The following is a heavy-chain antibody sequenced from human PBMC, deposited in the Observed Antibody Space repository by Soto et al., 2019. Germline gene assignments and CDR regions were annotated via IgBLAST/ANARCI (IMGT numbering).Heavy chain of an antibody. J-gene: IGHJ4*02. V-gene: IGHV3-30-3*01. Sequence: QVQLVESGGGVVQPGRSLRLSCAASGFTFSSYAMHWVRQAPGKGLEWVAVISYDGSNKYYADSVKGRFTISRDNSKNTLYLQMNSQSAEDTAGYYCARDQASGRYHYRALAYWGQGTLVTVCS. CDR3: ARDQASGRYHYRALAY. D-gene: IGHD1-26*01. CDR2: ISYDGSNK. CDR1: GFTFSSYA.